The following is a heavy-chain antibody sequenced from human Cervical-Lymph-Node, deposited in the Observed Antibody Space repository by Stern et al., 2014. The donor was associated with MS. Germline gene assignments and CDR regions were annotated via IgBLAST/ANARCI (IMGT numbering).Heavy chain of an antibody. D-gene: IGHD4-23*01. CDR3: AREGGNTAEYFQH. CDR2: IYYDGSNR. Sequence: VQLLESGGGVVQPGRSLRLSCAASGFTLSSSGMHWVRQAPGKGLEWLAIIYYDGSNRYYADSVKGRFTISRDNSKNTLYLQMNSLRAEDTAVYYCAREGGNTAEYFQHWGQGTLVTVSS. CDR1: GFTLSSSG. V-gene: IGHV3-33*01. J-gene: IGHJ1*01.